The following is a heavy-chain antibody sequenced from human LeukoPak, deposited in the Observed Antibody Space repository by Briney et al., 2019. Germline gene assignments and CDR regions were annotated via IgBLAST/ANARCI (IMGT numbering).Heavy chain of an antibody. D-gene: IGHD5-12*01. V-gene: IGHV3-30*18. Sequence: GGSLRLSCAVTGFTFSSYGMHWVRQAPGKGLEWGAVISNDGGSIHYVDSVKGRFTISRDNFKKPLYLQMNSLRPEDTAVYYCAKGYGGASGYYYLFEPWGQGTLVTVSS. J-gene: IGHJ5*02. CDR1: GFTFSSYG. CDR3: AKGYGGASGYYYLFEP. CDR2: ISNDGGSI.